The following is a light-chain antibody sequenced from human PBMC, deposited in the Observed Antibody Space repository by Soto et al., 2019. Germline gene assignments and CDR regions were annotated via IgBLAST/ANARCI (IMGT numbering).Light chain of an antibody. Sequence: QSALTQPASVSGSPGQSITISCTGTSSDVGLYNLVSWYQQLPGKAPKLIIYEVNERHSGISDRFSGSKSGNTASLTISGLQDEDEADYYCCSYVGSSILMFGGGTKVTVL. J-gene: IGLJ3*02. V-gene: IGLV2-23*02. CDR3: CSYVGSSILM. CDR1: SSDVGLYNL. CDR2: EVN.